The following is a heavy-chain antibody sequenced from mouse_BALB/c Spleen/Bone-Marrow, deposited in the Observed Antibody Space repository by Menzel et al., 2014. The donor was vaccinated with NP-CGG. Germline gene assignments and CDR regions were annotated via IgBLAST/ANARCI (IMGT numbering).Heavy chain of an antibody. J-gene: IGHJ3*01. CDR2: IDPANGNT. V-gene: IGHV14-3*02. CDR3: ATTDSSGVFAY. D-gene: IGHD3-2*01. CDR1: GFNIKDTY. Sequence: EVQLQQSGAELVKPVASVKLSCTASGFNIKDTYMHWVKQRPEQGLEWIGRIDPANGNTKYDPKFQGKATITADTSFNTAYLQLNSLTSEDTAVYYCATTDSSGVFAYWGQGTLVTVSA.